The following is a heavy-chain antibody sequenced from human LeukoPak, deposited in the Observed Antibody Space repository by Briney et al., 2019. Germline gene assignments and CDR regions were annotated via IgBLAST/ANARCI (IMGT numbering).Heavy chain of an antibody. CDR2: IYSGGTT. V-gene: IGHV3-66*01. CDR3: ASPGDGGAFDI. D-gene: IGHD3-10*01. J-gene: IGHJ3*02. CDR1: GFTVSSNY. Sequence: TGGSLRLSCAASGFTVSSNYMSWVRQAPGKGLEWVSVIYSGGTTYYADSVKGRFSISRDNSKNTLYLQMNSLRAEDTAVYYCASPGDGGAFDIWGQGTMVTVSS.